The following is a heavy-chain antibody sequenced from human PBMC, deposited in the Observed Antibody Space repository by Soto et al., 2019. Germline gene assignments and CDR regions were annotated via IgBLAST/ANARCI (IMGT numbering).Heavy chain of an antibody. D-gene: IGHD3-16*01. V-gene: IGHV3-33*01. CDR2: IWSDGSDK. Sequence: QPGGSLRLSCAASGFTFSSYGMHWVRQAPGKGLEWVAVIWSDGSDKYYADPVKGRVTISRDNSKNTLYLQMNSLRAEDTAVYYCARWGLISYLDYWGQGTLVTVSS. CDR1: GFTFSSYG. J-gene: IGHJ4*02. CDR3: ARWGLISYLDY.